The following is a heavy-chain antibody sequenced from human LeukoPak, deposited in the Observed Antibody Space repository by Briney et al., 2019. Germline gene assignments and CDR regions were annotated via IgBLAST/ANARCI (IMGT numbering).Heavy chain of an antibody. CDR3: ARVIFTWYFDL. D-gene: IGHD2-21*01. CDR1: GGSISSSSYY. CDR2: IYYSGST. J-gene: IGHJ2*01. V-gene: IGHV4-39*01. Sequence: SETLSLTCTVSGGSISSSSYYWGWIRQPPGKGLEWTGSIYYSGSTYYNPSLKSRVTIFVDTSKNQFSLKLSSVTAADTAVYYCARVIFTWYFDLWGRGTLVTVSS.